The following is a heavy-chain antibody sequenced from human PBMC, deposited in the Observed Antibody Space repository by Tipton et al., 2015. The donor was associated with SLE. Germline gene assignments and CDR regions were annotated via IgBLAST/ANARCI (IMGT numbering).Heavy chain of an antibody. CDR2: IYYSGST. D-gene: IGHD2-15*01. CDR3: AGAWQGYCSGGTCYVLDY. V-gene: IGHV4-59*01. CDR1: GGSISSYS. J-gene: IGHJ4*02. Sequence: TLSLTCTVSGGSISSYSWGRFRQPPGKGVEGVGDIYYSGSTNHNPSLKSRVTISVDTSKNQFSLKLRSVTAADTAVYYCAGAWQGYCSGGTCYVLDYWGQGTLVTVSS.